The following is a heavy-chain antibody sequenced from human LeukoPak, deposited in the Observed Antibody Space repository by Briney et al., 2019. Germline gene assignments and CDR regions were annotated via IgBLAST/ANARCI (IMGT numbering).Heavy chain of an antibody. V-gene: IGHV3-48*01. CDR3: ARERGSFFIVVVTAAGRVYMDV. J-gene: IGHJ6*03. CDR1: GFTFSSYS. CDR2: ISSSSSTI. D-gene: IGHD2-2*01. Sequence: PGGSLRLSCAASGFTFSSYSMNWVRQAPGKGLEWVSYISSSSSTIYYADSVKGRFTISRDNAKNSLYLQMNSLRAEHTAVYYCARERGSFFIVVVTAAGRVYMDVWGKGTTVTVSS.